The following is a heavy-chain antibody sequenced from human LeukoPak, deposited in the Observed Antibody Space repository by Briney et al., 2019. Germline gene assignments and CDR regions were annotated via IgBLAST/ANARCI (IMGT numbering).Heavy chain of an antibody. CDR2: ISSSGVNT. CDR3: GDGGTNDY. V-gene: IGHV3-11*06. Sequence: PGGSLRLSCAASGFTFSDFYLSWIRQAPGKGLEWVSYISSSGVNTDYADSVKGRFTISRDNAKNSLYLQMNSLRAKDTAVYYCGDGGTNDYWGQGTLVTVSS. J-gene: IGHJ4*02. CDR1: GFTFSDFY.